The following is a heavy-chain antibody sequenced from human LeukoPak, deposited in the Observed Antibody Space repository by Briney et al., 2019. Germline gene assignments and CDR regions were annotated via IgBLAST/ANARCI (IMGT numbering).Heavy chain of an antibody. D-gene: IGHD1-26*01. Sequence: QNLQGRVTMTTDTSTSTAYMELSSLRSEDTAVYYCARVGPALNYYYYYYMDVWGKGTTVTVSS. CDR3: ARVGPALNYYYYYYMDV. V-gene: IGHV1-18*01. J-gene: IGHJ6*03.